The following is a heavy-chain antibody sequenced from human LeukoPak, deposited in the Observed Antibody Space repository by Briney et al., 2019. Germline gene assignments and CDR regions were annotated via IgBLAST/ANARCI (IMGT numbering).Heavy chain of an antibody. CDR2: ISSSGSTI. J-gene: IGHJ4*02. Sequence: GRSLRLSCAASGFTFSDYYMSWIRQAPGEGLEWVSYISSSGSTIYYADSVKGRFTISRDNAKNSLYLQMNSLRAEDTAVYYCAISYSGSYYFSPRFDYWGQGTLVTVSS. V-gene: IGHV3-11*01. CDR3: AISYSGSYYFSPRFDY. D-gene: IGHD1-26*01. CDR1: GFTFSDYY.